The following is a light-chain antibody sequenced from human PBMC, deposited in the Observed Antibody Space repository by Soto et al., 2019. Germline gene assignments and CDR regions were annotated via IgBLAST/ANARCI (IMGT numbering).Light chain of an antibody. V-gene: IGKV1-12*02. CDR1: QGLSIY. CDR3: LSGHSRR. J-gene: IGKJ4*01. CDR2: AAS. Sequence: DIQMTQSPSSVSASVGDRVTITCRASQGLSIYLAWYQQKPGKAPKLLIYAASNLQSGVPSRFSGSGSGPDFTLTISSLQPEDFATDFCLSGHSRRFGGGTKVEIK.